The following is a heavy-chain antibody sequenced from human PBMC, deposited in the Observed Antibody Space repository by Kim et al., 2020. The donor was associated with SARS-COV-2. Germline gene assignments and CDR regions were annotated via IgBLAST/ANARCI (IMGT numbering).Heavy chain of an antibody. J-gene: IGHJ4*02. Sequence: GGSLRLSCAASGFTFSNNWMHWVRQPPEKGLVWVSHINGGGSTTNYADSVKGRFTLSRDNAKSILYLQMNSLTAEDTAVYYCARGSSGATVDFWGLGILVTVSS. V-gene: IGHV3-74*01. CDR2: INGGGSTT. CDR1: GFTFSNNW. CDR3: ARGSSGATVDF. D-gene: IGHD1-26*01.